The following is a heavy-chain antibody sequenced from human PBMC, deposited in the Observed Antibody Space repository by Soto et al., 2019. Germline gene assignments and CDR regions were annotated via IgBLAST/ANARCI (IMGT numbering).Heavy chain of an antibody. Sequence: QVQLVESGGGVVQPGRSLRLSCAASGFTFSSYGMHWVRQAPGKGLEWVAVISDDGSNKYYADSVKGRFTISRDNSKNTLYLQMNSLRAEDTAVYYCENGGWGYCSGGSSYSDFQRWGQGTLVSVSS. CDR3: ENGGWGYCSGGSSYSDFQR. J-gene: IGHJ1*01. CDR1: GFTFSSYG. CDR2: ISDDGSNK. V-gene: IGHV3-30*18. D-gene: IGHD2-15*01.